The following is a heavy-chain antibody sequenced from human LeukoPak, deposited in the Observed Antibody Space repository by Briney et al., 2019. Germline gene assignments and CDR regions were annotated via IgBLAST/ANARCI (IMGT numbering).Heavy chain of an antibody. V-gene: IGHV3-23*01. CDR1: GFTFNKYA. J-gene: IGHJ4*02. CDR3: AATTTGGATYIAY. Sequence: PGGSLRLSCAASGFTFNKYAMSWVRQAPGKGLEWVAAISGSGGSTYYADSVKGRFTISRDNSKNTLYLQMNSLRAEDTAVYYCAATTTGGATYIAYWGQGTLVTVSS. CDR2: ISGSGGST. D-gene: IGHD4-17*01.